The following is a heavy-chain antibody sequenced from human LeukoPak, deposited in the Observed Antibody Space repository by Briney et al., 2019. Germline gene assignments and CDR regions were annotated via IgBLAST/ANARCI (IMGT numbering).Heavy chain of an antibody. V-gene: IGHV4-59*01. CDR3: ARGGYYGSGNDFRFDP. CDR1: GDSIRSYY. CDR2: IYYSETA. J-gene: IGHJ5*02. D-gene: IGHD3-10*01. Sequence: SETLSLTCTVSGDSIRSYYWSWIRQPPGKGLEWIGYIYYSETANYNPSLKSRVTISVDTSKNQFSMKLSSVTAADTAIYYCARGGYYGSGNDFRFDPWGQGTLVTVSS.